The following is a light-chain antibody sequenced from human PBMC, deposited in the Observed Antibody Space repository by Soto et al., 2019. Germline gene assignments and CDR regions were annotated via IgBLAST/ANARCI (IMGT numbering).Light chain of an antibody. J-gene: IGLJ1*01. CDR3: SSFAVSHIV. CDR2: EVN. V-gene: IGLV2-8*01. CDR1: SSDIGEYDF. Sequence: QSALTQPPSASGSPGQSVTISCTGTSSDIGEYDFVSWYQQHPDKAPKLIIYEVNKRPSGVPDRFSGSRSGNTASLTVSGLQAEDEADYYCSSFAVSHIVFGTGTKVTVL.